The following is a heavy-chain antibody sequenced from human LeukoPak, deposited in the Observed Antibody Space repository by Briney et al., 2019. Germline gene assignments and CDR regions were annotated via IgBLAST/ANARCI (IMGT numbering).Heavy chain of an antibody. V-gene: IGHV3-48*04. Sequence: GGSLRLSCAASGFTFSSYGMNWVRQAPGTGLQWVSYISSGRPTINYADSVRGRFTVSRDNAKSSLYLQMNNLRVEDTAVYYCARGGAARPDYWGQGTLVTVSS. CDR3: ARGGAARPDY. D-gene: IGHD6-6*01. CDR1: GFTFSSYG. J-gene: IGHJ4*02. CDR2: ISSGRPTI.